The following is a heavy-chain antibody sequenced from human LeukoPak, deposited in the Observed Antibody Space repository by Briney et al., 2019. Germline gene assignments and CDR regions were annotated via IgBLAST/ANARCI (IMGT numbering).Heavy chain of an antibody. V-gene: IGHV3-48*04. J-gene: IGHJ4*02. CDR2: ISPGATTI. CDR3: ERGGFDTIGFDY. D-gene: IGHD3-10*01. Sequence: PGGSLRLSCAASGFTFSGRGMIWVRQAPGKGLEWVSYISPGATTIYYADSVKGRFTISRDNAKHTLYLQMNSLRAEDTAVYYCERGGFDTIGFDYWGQGTLVTVSS. CDR1: GFTFSGRG.